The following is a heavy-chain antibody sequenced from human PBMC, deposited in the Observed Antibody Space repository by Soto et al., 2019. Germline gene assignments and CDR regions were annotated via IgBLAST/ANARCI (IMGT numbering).Heavy chain of an antibody. D-gene: IGHD6-13*01. CDR3: ARDQPNSSSWFPGTWFDP. J-gene: IGHJ5*02. CDR1: GGTFSSYT. V-gene: IGHV1-69*08. Sequence: QVQLVQSGAEVKKPGSSVKVSCKASGGTFSSYTISWVRQAPGQGLEWMGRIIPILGIANYAQKFQGRVTITADKSTSTAYMELSSLRSEDTAVYYCARDQPNSSSWFPGTWFDPWGQGTLVTVSS. CDR2: IIPILGIA.